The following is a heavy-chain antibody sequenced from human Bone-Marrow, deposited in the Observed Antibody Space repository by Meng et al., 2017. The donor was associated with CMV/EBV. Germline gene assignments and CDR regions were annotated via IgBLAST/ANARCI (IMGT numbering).Heavy chain of an antibody. CDR2: IYYSGGT. CDR1: GGSISTYY. V-gene: IGHV4-59*01. Sequence: SETLSLTCTVSGGSISTYYWSWIRQPPGKGLEWIGYIYYSGGTDFNPSLKSRVTISVDTSKNQFSLKLSSVTAADTAVYYCARDFRVRSGTGGMYVWGQRTAVTVSS. D-gene: IGHD1-7*01. CDR3: ARDFRVRSGTGGMYV. J-gene: IGHJ6*02.